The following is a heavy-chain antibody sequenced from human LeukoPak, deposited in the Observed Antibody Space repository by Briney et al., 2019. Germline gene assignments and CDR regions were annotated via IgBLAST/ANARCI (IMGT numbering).Heavy chain of an antibody. V-gene: IGHV3-9*01. CDR3: AKDISGSGSYYFDY. CDR1: GFTFDDYA. Sequence: GGSLRLSCATSGFTFDDYAMHWVRQAPGKGLEWVSGISWSGGSIGYADSVKGRFTISRDNAKNSLYLQMNSLRAEDTALYYCAKDISGSGSYYFDYWGQGTLVTVSS. J-gene: IGHJ4*02. D-gene: IGHD1-26*01. CDR2: ISWSGGSI.